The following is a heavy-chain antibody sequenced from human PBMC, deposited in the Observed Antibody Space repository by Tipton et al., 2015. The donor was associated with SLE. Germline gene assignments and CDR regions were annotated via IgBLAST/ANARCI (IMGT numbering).Heavy chain of an antibody. CDR3: SKEGAWSFDY. J-gene: IGHJ4*02. V-gene: IGHV3-23*01. D-gene: IGHD2-8*01. CDR1: GFIFSTYA. Sequence: SLRLSCTASGFIFSTYAMNWVRQAPGKGLEWVSVISGSGDTTNYADSVKGRFTISRGNSKNTLYLHMNSLNAEDTAEYYCSKEGAWSFDYWGQGTLVTVSS. CDR2: ISGSGDTT.